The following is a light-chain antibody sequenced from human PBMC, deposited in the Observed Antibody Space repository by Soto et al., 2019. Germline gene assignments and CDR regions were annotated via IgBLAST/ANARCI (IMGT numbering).Light chain of an antibody. CDR3: QQYDSYYT. CDR2: DAS. J-gene: IGKJ2*01. Sequence: DIQLTQSPSTLSASVGDRVTITCRASQRITSWLAWYQQKRGKAPKLLIYDASRLQGRVPARFSGSGSGTEFTLNISSLQTDDFATYYCQQYDSYYTFGQGTKLDIK. V-gene: IGKV1-5*01. CDR1: QRITSW.